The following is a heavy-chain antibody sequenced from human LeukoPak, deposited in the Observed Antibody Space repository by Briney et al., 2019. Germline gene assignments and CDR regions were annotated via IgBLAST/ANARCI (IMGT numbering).Heavy chain of an antibody. J-gene: IGHJ3*02. D-gene: IGHD6-6*01. CDR3: ARVLRYSSSSVDAFDI. V-gene: IGHV1-18*01. CDR2: ISPYNGDT. Sequence: ASVKVSCKASGYTFSSYGLNWVRQAPGHGLEWLGWISPYNGDTNYAQSLQGRVTMTRDTSTSTASMELRSLRSDDTAVYYCARVLRYSSSSVDAFDIWGQGTMVTVSS. CDR1: GYTFSSYG.